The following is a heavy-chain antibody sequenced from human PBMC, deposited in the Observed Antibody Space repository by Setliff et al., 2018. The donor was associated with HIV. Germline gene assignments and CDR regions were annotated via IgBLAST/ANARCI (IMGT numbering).Heavy chain of an antibody. D-gene: IGHD6-13*01. CDR1: GWSISSGFF. CDR2: IYHTGST. Sequence: SETLSLTCTVSGWSISSGFFWGWIRQPPGKGLEFIGSIYHTGSTNYSPSLRSRVTISVDTSKNPFSLKLGSATAADTAVYSCARESPSSSWFYFDFWGQGTLVTVSS. V-gene: IGHV4-38-2*02. J-gene: IGHJ4*02. CDR3: ARESPSSSWFYFDF.